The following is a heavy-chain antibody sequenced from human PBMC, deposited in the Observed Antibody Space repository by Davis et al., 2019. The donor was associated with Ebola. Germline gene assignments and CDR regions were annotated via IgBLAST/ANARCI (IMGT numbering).Heavy chain of an antibody. V-gene: IGHV3-11*01. Sequence: GGSLRLSCAASGFTFGDYFMSWIRQAPGKGLEWVSYISSSGTIIYYADSVKGRFTISRDNAKNSLYLQMSSLRAEDAAVYYCARRTTGDWYFDLWGRGTLVTVSS. CDR3: ARRTTGDWYFDL. J-gene: IGHJ2*01. D-gene: IGHD4-17*01. CDR1: GFTFGDYF. CDR2: ISSSGTII.